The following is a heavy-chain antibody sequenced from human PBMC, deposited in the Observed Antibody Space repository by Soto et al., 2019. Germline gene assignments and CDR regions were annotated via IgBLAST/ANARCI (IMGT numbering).Heavy chain of an antibody. CDR2: IIPISGTA. J-gene: IGHJ6*02. CDR3: ASREDSSGWYNYYYYGMDV. CDR1: GGTFSSYA. Sequence: QVQLVQSGAEVKKPGSSVKVSCKASGGTFSSYAISWVRQAPGQGLEWMGGIIPISGTANYAQKFQGRVTITADESTSTAYMELSSLRSEDTAVYYCASREDSSGWYNYYYYGMDVWGQGTTVTVSS. D-gene: IGHD6-19*01. V-gene: IGHV1-69*01.